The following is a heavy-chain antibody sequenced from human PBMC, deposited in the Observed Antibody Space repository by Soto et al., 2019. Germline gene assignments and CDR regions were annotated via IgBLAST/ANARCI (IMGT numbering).Heavy chain of an antibody. CDR3: ATDFVDEYTYYFDY. CDR1: GYPLTELS. V-gene: IGHV1-24*01. D-gene: IGHD6-6*01. J-gene: IGHJ4*02. CDR2: FDPEDGET. Sequence: GSVKVSFKVSGYPLTELSMHFVRQAPGKGLEWMGGFDPEDGETIYAQKFQGRVTMTEDTSTDTAYMELSSLRSEDTAVYYCATDFVDEYTYYFDYWGQGTMVTVSS.